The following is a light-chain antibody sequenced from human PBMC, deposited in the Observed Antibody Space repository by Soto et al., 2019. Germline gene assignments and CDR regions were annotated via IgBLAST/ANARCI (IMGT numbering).Light chain of an antibody. Sequence: VRTLTKSTLSVYKVERATLSCRASHSVSSNLAWYQQKPGQAPRLLIYGASTRATGIPARFSGSGSGTELTLTLSSLQSVHFAIYHCQHYNNWRRTFRQGTKV. J-gene: IGKJ1*01. CDR2: GAS. CDR1: HSVSSN. V-gene: IGKV3-15*01. CDR3: QHYNNWRRT.